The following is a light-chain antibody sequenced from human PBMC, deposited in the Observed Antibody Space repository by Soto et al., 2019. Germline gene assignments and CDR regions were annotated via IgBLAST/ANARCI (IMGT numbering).Light chain of an antibody. CDR2: KAS. CDR3: QHYNSYSEA. J-gene: IGKJ1*01. Sequence: DIQMTQCPSTLSASVGYRVTITCRASQTISSWLAWYQQKPGKAPKLLIYKASTLKSGVPSRFSGSGSGTEFTLTISSLQPDDFATYYCQHYNSYSEAFGQGTKVDIK. V-gene: IGKV1-5*03. CDR1: QTISSW.